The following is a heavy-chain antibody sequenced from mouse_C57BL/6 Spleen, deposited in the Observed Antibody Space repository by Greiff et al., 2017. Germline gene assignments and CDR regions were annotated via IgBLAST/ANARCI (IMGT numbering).Heavy chain of an antibody. V-gene: IGHV2-2*01. CDR2: IWSGGST. D-gene: IGHD4-1*01. CDR1: GFSLTSYG. CDR3: ASLGREDY. J-gene: IGHJ2*01. Sequence: VKLMESGPGLVQPSQSLSITCTVPGFSLTSYGVHWVRQSPGKGLECLGVIWSGGSTDYNAAFISRLSISKDNSKSQVFFKMNSLQADDTAIYXCASLGREDYWGQGTTLTVSS.